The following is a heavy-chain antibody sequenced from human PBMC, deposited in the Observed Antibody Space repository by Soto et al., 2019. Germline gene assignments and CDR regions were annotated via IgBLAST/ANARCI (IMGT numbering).Heavy chain of an antibody. Sequence: GGSLRLSCAASGFTFSSYAMSWVRQAPGKGLEWVSAISGSGGSTYYADSVKGRFTISRDNSKNTLYLQMNSLRAEDTAVYYCAKYMHDFWSGSYYFDYWGQGTLVTVPQ. J-gene: IGHJ4*02. CDR2: ISGSGGST. CDR3: AKYMHDFWSGSYYFDY. V-gene: IGHV3-23*01. CDR1: GFTFSSYA. D-gene: IGHD3-3*01.